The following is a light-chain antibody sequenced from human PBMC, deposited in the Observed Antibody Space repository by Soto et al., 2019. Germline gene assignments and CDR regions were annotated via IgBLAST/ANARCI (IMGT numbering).Light chain of an antibody. V-gene: IGLV2-14*01. Sequence: QSVLTQPASVSGSPGQSITISCTGTSSDVGGYSYVSWYQQHPGKAPKLMIYEVSNRPSGVSNRFSGSKSGNTASLTVSGLQAADEADYFCKSYAGSNTYVFGSGTKVTVL. CDR1: SSDVGGYSY. J-gene: IGLJ1*01. CDR3: KSYAGSNTYV. CDR2: EVS.